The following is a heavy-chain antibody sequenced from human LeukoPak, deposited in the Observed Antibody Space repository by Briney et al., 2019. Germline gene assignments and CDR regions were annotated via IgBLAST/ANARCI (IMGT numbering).Heavy chain of an antibody. CDR2: IYHSGTT. CDR3: AREGSGSGDAFDI. CDR1: GFTFSSYSM. V-gene: IGHV4-4*01. J-gene: IGHJ3*02. Sequence: GSLRLSCAASGFTFSSYSMNWVRQAPGKGLEWIGEIYHSGTTNYNPSLKSRVTMSLDESKNQFSLILTSVTAADTAVYFCAREGSGSGDAFDIWGQGTMVTVSS. D-gene: IGHD3-10*01.